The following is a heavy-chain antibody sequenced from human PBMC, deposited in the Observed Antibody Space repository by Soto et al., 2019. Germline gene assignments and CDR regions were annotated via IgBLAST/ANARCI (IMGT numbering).Heavy chain of an antibody. V-gene: IGHV4-30-4*01. D-gene: IGHD2-2*01. Sequence: QVQLQESGPGLVKPSQTPSLTCTVSGGSIISTTNYWSWIRQPPGKGLEWIGYIFYSGSTYYNPSHQRRITLPMDTSKNQFSLKLSSVTAADTAVYYCVRRPRNCIGNNCYVPWYFDLWGRGTLVTVSS. J-gene: IGHJ2*01. CDR1: GGSIISTTNY. CDR2: IFYSGST. CDR3: VRRPRNCIGNNCYVPWYFDL.